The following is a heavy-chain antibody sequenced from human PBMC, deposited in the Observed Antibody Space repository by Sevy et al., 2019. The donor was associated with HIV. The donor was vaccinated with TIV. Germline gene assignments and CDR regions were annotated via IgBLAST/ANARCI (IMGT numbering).Heavy chain of an antibody. J-gene: IGHJ4*02. CDR3: ARGGIAVPGDY. Sequence: GGSLRLSCAASGFTFSSYNMNWVRQAPGKGLEWLSYIGSTSSTIYYADSVKGRFTISRDNAKNSLYLQMNSLTAEDTAVYYCARGGIAVPGDYWGQGTLVTVSS. CDR2: IGSTSSTI. CDR1: GFTFSSYN. V-gene: IGHV3-48*01. D-gene: IGHD6-19*01.